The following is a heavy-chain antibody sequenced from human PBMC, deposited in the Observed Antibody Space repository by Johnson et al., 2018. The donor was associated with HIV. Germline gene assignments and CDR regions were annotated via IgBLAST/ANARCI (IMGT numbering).Heavy chain of an antibody. CDR2: IGTAGDT. J-gene: IGHJ3*02. Sequence: EVQLVESGGGLVQPGGSLRLSCAASGFTFSSYDIHWVRQATGEGLEWDSAIGTAGDTYYSGSVKGRFTISRENAKNSLYLQMNSLRAGDTAVYYCARVEQRSGYYRGGFDIWGQGTMVTVSS. CDR1: GFTFSSYD. D-gene: IGHD3-3*01. V-gene: IGHV3-13*01. CDR3: ARVEQRSGYYRGGFDI.